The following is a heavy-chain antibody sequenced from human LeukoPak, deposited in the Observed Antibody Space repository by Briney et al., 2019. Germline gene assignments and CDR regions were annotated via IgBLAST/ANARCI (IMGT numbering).Heavy chain of an antibody. J-gene: IGHJ3*02. CDR1: GFTFSSYA. Sequence: PGGSLRLSCAASGFTFSSYAMSWVRQAPGKGLEWVSAISGSGGSTYYADSVKGRFTISRDNSKNTLYLQMNSLRAEDTAVYYCAKVHDYGHYELAAFDIWGQGTMVTVSS. V-gene: IGHV3-23*01. CDR2: ISGSGGST. D-gene: IGHD4-17*01. CDR3: AKVHDYGHYELAAFDI.